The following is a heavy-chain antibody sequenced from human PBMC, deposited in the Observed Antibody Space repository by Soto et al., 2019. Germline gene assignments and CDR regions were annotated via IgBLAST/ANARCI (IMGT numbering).Heavy chain of an antibody. CDR3: ARIYDSSGYYHDAFDI. V-gene: IGHV3-20*04. CDR1: GFTFDDYG. Sequence: GGSLRLSCAASGFTFDDYGMSWVRQAPGKGLEWVSGINWNGGSTGYADSVKGRFTISRDNAKNSLYLQMNSLRAEDTALYYCARIYDSSGYYHDAFDIWGQGTMVTVSS. CDR2: INWNGGST. D-gene: IGHD3-22*01. J-gene: IGHJ3*02.